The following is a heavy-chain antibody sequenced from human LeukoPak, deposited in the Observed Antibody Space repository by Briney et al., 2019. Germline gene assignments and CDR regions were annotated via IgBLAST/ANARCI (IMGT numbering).Heavy chain of an antibody. D-gene: IGHD2-2*01. CDR2: IYYSGST. CDR1: VGSISSGDYY. J-gene: IGHJ5*02. CDR3: ARGIVVPAAMGFDP. V-gene: IGHV4-30-4*08. Sequence: PSETLSLTCTVSVGSISSGDYYWSWIRQPPGKGLEWIGYIYYSGSTYYNPSLKSRVTISVDTSKNQFSLKLSSVTAADTAVHYCARGIVVPAAMGFDPWGQGTLVTVSS.